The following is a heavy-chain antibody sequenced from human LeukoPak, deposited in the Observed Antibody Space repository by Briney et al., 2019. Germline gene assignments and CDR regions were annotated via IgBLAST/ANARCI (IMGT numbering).Heavy chain of an antibody. CDR2: ISYSGRT. CDR3: ARGDQDTAMVQFDF. Sequence: SETLSLTCTVSGGSISGSIYYWGWIRQPPGQGLEYIGSISYSGRTYYNPFLKSRVTISVDTSKNQFSLRLSSMTAADTAVYYCARGDQDTAMVQFDFWGQGTLVTVSS. D-gene: IGHD5-18*01. CDR1: GGSISGSIYY. J-gene: IGHJ4*02. V-gene: IGHV4-39*07.